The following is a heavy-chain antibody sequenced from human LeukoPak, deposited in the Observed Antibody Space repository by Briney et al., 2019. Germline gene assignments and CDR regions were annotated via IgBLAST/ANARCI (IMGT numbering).Heavy chain of an antibody. V-gene: IGHV4-39*02. Sequence: PSETLSLTCTVSGGSISSTSYYWGWIRQPPGKGLEWIGNIYYSGSTYYNPSLNSRVTISVDTSKNQFSLKLSSVTAADTAVYYCARDHSSSSEDYWGQGTLVTVSS. D-gene: IGHD6-13*01. CDR1: GGSISSTSYY. CDR3: ARDHSSSSEDY. J-gene: IGHJ4*02. CDR2: IYYSGST.